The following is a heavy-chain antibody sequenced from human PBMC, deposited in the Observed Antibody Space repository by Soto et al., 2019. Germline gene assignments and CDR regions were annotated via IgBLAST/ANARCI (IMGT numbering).Heavy chain of an antibody. CDR3: AKNGQPPYYYYGLDV. CDR1: GYTFTRYG. CDR2: ISGYNGDT. J-gene: IGHJ6*02. V-gene: IGHV1-18*01. Sequence: QGHLVQSGAEVKKPGTSVKVSCKASGYTFTRYGISWVRQAPGQGLEWMGWISGYNGDTNYAQNLQGRVTMTIDTSTSTAYMELRSLTFDDTAVYYCAKNGQPPYYYYGLDVWGQGTTVTVSS. D-gene: IGHD2-8*01.